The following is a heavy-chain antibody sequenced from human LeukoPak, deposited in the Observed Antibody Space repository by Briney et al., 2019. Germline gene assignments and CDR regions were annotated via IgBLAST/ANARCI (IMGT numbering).Heavy chain of an antibody. D-gene: IGHD3-10*01. CDR1: RFTFSSYG. CDR2: ISYDGSNK. CDR3: AKTLTGSWFDP. V-gene: IGHV3-30*18. Sequence: GGSLRLSCAASRFTFSSYGMHWVRQAPGKGLEWVAVISYDGSNKYYADSVKGRFTISRDNSKNTLYLQMNSLRAEDTAVYYCAKTLTGSWFDPWSQGTLVTVSS. J-gene: IGHJ5*02.